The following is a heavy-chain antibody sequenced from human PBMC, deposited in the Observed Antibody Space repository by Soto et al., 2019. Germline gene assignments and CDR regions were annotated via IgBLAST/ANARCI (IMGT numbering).Heavy chain of an antibody. Sequence: GGSLRLSCAASGFTFSSYWMHWVRQAPGKGLVWVSRINSDGSSTSYAESVKGRFTISRDNAKNTLYLQMNSLRAEDTAVYYCARVYCSGGSCCHLDYWGQGTLVTVSS. J-gene: IGHJ4*02. V-gene: IGHV3-74*01. CDR1: GFTFSSYW. D-gene: IGHD2-15*01. CDR2: INSDGSST. CDR3: ARVYCSGGSCCHLDY.